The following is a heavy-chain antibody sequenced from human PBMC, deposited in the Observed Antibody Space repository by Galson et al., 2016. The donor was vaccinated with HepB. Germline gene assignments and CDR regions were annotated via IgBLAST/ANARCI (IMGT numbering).Heavy chain of an antibody. CDR1: GFTFRSYS. CDR3: ARDVRDSSSRYRPYYYYAMDV. V-gene: IGHV3-48*02. Sequence: SLRLSCAASGFTFRSYSMNWVRQAPGKGLEWVSYISSSSSTIYYADSVKGRFTISRDNAKNSLYLRMNSLRDEDTAVYYCARDVRDSSSRYRPYYYYAMDVWGQGTTVTVSS. CDR2: ISSSSSTI. D-gene: IGHD6-13*01. J-gene: IGHJ6*02.